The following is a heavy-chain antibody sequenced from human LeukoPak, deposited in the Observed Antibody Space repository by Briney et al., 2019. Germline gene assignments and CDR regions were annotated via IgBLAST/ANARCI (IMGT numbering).Heavy chain of an antibody. CDR2: ISSSSSNI. Sequence: GGSLRLSCAASGFTFSTYGMSLVRQAPGKGLEWVSYISSSSSNIYYADSVRGRFTVSRDNAKKSLYLQMNSLRAEDTAVYYCARDLQVWAYYFDYWGQGTLVTVSS. D-gene: IGHD3-16*01. CDR3: ARDLQVWAYYFDY. CDR1: GFTFSTYG. J-gene: IGHJ4*02. V-gene: IGHV3-48*01.